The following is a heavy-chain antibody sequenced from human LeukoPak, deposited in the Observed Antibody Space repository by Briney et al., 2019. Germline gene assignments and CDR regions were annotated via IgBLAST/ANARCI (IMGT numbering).Heavy chain of an antibody. J-gene: IGHJ4*02. CDR1: GFTFSSYG. V-gene: IGHV3-30*03. Sequence: PGGSLRLSCAASGFTFSSYGMHWVRQAPGKGLEWVAVISYDGSNKYYADSVKGRFTISRDNSKSTLYLQMNSLRAEDTAVYYCARAQLRLAFGYWGQGTLVTVSS. CDR2: ISYDGSNK. D-gene: IGHD2-2*01. CDR3: ARAQLRLAFGY.